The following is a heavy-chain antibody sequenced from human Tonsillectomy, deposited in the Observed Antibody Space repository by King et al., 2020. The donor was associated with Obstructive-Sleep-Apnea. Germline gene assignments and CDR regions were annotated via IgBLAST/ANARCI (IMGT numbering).Heavy chain of an antibody. V-gene: IGHV1-69*01. D-gene: IGHD3-22*01. J-gene: IGHJ4*02. Sequence: VQLVQSGAEVKKPGSSVKVSCKASGGTFSSYAISWVRQAPGQGLEWMGGIIPIFGTANYSQKFQGRVTITADESTSTAYMGLSSLRSEDTAVYYCARDPLSYYYDSSGYYQDYWGQGTLVTVSS. CDR3: ARDPLSYYYDSSGYYQDY. CDR2: IIPIFGTA. CDR1: GGTFSSYA.